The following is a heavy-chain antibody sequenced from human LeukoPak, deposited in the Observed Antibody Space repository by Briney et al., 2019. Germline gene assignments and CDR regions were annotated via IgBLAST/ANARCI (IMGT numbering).Heavy chain of an antibody. D-gene: IGHD3-16*01. V-gene: IGHV1-18*01. J-gene: IGHJ4*02. Sequence: KVSCXXXGYTXITYGXSWVRQAPGQGLEWMGWISPNNGNTNYAQKFQDRAIMTTDTSTSTAYMELRSLRLDDTAVYYCARAGGTDYWGQGTLVTVSS. CDR3: ARAGGTDY. CDR1: GYTXITYG. CDR2: ISPNNGNT.